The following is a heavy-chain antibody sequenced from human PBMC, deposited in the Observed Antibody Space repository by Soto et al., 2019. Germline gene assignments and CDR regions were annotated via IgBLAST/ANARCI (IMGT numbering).Heavy chain of an antibody. V-gene: IGHV4-4*02. D-gene: IGHD5-18*01. J-gene: IGHJ6*02. CDR2: IYHSGST. Sequence: QVQLQESGPGLVKPSGTLCVTCAGPGGSISSSNWWNWVRQPPGKGLEWVGEIYHSGSTNYNPSLRSRVPISLDTSKNQFSLRVKSVTAADTAEYYCARAWPSVDSYGSGVMDVWGQGTTVTVSS. CDR1: GGSISSSNW. CDR3: ARAWPSVDSYGSGVMDV.